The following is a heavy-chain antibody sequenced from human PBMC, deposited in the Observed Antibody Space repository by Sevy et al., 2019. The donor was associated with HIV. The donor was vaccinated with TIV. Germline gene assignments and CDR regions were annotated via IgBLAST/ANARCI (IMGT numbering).Heavy chain of an antibody. Sequence: GGSLRLSCAASGFTFSSYAMSWVRQAPGKGLEWVSAISGSGGSTYYADSEKGRFTLSTDNSKNTMYLQTNSLRAEDTAVYDCAKPPVNWNYRAFDIWGQGTMVTVSS. CDR3: AKPPVNWNYRAFDI. J-gene: IGHJ3*02. V-gene: IGHV3-23*01. CDR2: ISGSGGST. D-gene: IGHD1-7*01. CDR1: GFTFSSYA.